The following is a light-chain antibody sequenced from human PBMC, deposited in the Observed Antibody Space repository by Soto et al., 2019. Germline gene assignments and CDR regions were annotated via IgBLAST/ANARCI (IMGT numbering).Light chain of an antibody. CDR3: QQSFEIPVT. Sequence: DIQMTQSPSSLPASIGDRVTITCRASQTIRTSLNWYQQKAGKAPNLLISSATSLHSGVPSRFTDTGSETDYNLTISSIQPEDFATYYCQQSFEIPVTFGQGTKLEI. CDR1: QTIRTS. J-gene: IGKJ2*01. V-gene: IGKV1-39*01. CDR2: SAT.